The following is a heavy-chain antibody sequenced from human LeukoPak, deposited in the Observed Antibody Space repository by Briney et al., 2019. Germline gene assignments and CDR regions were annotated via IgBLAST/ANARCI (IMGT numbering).Heavy chain of an antibody. V-gene: IGHV3-30*18. CDR2: ISYDGSNK. J-gene: IGHJ4*02. CDR1: GFTFSNHG. D-gene: IGHD2-8*02. Sequence: AGGSLRLSCAASGFTFSNHGMHWVRQAPGKGLEWVAVISYDGSNKYYADSVKGRFTISRDNSKNTLYLQMNSLRAEDTAVYYCAKDRGVHFDYWGQGTLVTVSS. CDR3: AKDRGVHFDY.